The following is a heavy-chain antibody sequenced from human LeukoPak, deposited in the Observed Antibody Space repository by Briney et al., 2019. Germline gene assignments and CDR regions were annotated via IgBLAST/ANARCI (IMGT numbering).Heavy chain of an antibody. CDR1: GFTFSSYS. J-gene: IGHJ4*02. Sequence: GGSLRLSCAASGFTFSSYSMNWVRQAPGKGLEWVSSISSSSSYIYYADSVKGRFTISRDNAKNSLYLQMNRLRAEDTAVYYCAKGGIHTMTTTGWGQGTLVTVSS. D-gene: IGHD4-17*01. V-gene: IGHV3-21*01. CDR3: AKGGIHTMTTTG. CDR2: ISSSSSYI.